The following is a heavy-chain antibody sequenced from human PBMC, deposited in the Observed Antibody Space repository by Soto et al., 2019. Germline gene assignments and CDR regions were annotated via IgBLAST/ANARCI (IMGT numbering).Heavy chain of an antibody. CDR1: GYTFTSYD. CDR3: AAASKTWFGESAAMDV. Sequence: QVQLVQSGAEVKKPGASVKVSCKASGYTFTSYDINWVRQATGQGLEWMGWMNPNSGNTGYAQKFQGKFTMTRDTSISTACMERSSLSPEDTAVYYGAAASKTWFGESAAMDVWGRGGTVTVSS. V-gene: IGHV1-8*01. J-gene: IGHJ6*02. CDR2: MNPNSGNT. D-gene: IGHD3-10*01.